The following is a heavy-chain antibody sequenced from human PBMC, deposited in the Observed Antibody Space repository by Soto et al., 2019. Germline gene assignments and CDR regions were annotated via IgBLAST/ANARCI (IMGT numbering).Heavy chain of an antibody. J-gene: IGHJ6*02. D-gene: IGHD6-13*01. Sequence: SETLSLTCTVSGGSISGYYWSWIRQPPGKGLEWIGYIYYSGSTNYNPSLKSRVTISVDMSKNQFSLKLSSVTAADTAVYYCARATASSSWYGTYYYYYGMDVWGQGTTVTVSS. CDR1: GGSISGYY. CDR3: ARATASSSWYGTYYYYYGMDV. CDR2: IYYSGST. V-gene: IGHV4-59*01.